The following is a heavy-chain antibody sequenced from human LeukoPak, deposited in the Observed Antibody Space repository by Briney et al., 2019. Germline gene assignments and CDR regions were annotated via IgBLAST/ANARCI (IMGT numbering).Heavy chain of an antibody. D-gene: IGHD3-16*01. CDR3: ARGDFTFGGVIAY. CDR2: ISWNSGSI. Sequence: GGSLRLSCAASGFTFDDYAMHWVRQAPGKGLEWVSGISWNSGSIGYADSVKGRFTISRDNAKNSLYLQMNSLRAEDTAVYYCARGDFTFGGVIAYWGQGTLVTVSS. J-gene: IGHJ4*02. V-gene: IGHV3-9*01. CDR1: GFTFDDYA.